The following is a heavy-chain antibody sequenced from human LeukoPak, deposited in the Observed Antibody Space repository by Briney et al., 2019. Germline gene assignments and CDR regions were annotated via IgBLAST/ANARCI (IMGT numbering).Heavy chain of an antibody. D-gene: IGHD3-10*01. CDR1: GFTFSSYA. CDR3: ARAPDYYGSGSVEGCFQH. Sequence: PGGSLRLSCVASGFTFSSYAMSWIRQPPGKGLEWIGEINHSGSTNYNPSLKSRVTISVDTSKNQFSLKLSSVTAADTAVYYCARAPDYYGSGSVEGCFQHWGQGTLVTVSS. CDR2: INHSGST. J-gene: IGHJ1*01. V-gene: IGHV4-34*01.